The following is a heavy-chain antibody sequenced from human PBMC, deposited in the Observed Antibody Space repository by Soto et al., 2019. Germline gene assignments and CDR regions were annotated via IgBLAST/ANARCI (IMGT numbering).Heavy chain of an antibody. J-gene: IGHJ5*02. CDR3: ARDDKAKGDYSGRWRWFDP. V-gene: IGHV1-18*01. D-gene: IGHD1-26*01. CDR1: GYTFTSYG. CDR2: ISAYNGNT. Sequence: QVQLVQSGAEVKKPGASVKVSCKASGYTFTSYGISWVRQAPGQGLEWMGWISAYNGNTNYAQKLQGRVTMTTDTSTSAAYMELRSLRSDDTAVYYCARDDKAKGDYSGRWRWFDPWGQGTLVTVSS.